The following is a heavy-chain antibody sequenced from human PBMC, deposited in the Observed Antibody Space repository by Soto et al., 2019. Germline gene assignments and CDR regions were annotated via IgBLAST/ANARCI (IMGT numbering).Heavy chain of an antibody. CDR3: AREVLVGPARYFDY. V-gene: IGHV4-59*01. CDR2: IYYTGST. D-gene: IGHD2-15*01. CDR1: GDSISSNY. J-gene: IGHJ4*02. Sequence: SETLSLTCTVSGDSISSNYWTWIRQSPGKGLEWIGYIYYTGSTNYSPSLNSRVTISVDTSKNQFSLELNSVTAADTAVYYCAREVLVGPARYFDYWGQGTLVTVSS.